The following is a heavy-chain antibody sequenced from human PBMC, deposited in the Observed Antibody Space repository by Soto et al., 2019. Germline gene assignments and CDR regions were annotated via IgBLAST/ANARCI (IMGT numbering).Heavy chain of an antibody. CDR1: GDSIRRGDYY. Sequence: SETLSLNRTVPGDSIRRGDYYWGWVRQPPGNGLEWIGYIYYSGSTYYNPSLKSRVTISIDTSKTQFFLKLTSVTAADPAVYYCARDTVIIYGYGMDVWGQGTTVTVSS. CDR3: ARDTVIIYGYGMDV. D-gene: IGHD4-17*01. CDR2: IYYSGST. J-gene: IGHJ6*02. V-gene: IGHV4-30-4*01.